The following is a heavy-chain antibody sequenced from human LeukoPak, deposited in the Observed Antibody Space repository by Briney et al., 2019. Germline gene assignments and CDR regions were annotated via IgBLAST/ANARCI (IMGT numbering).Heavy chain of an antibody. V-gene: IGHV4-4*07. Sequence: SETLSLTCTVSAGSISNYYWSWIRQPAGKGLEWIGRIYTSGSTNYNPSLKSRVTISVDKSKNQFSLKLSSVTAADTAVYYCARGLVGTTGEQNWFDPWGQEPLVTVSS. J-gene: IGHJ5*02. CDR2: IYTSGST. D-gene: IGHD1-26*01. CDR1: AGSISNYY. CDR3: ARGLVGTTGEQNWFDP.